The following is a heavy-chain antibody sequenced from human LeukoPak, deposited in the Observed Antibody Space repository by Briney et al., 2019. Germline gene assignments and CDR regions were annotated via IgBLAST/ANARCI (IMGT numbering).Heavy chain of an antibody. J-gene: IGHJ6*02. CDR2: VNRDGSET. Sequence: GGSLRLSCAASGFTLSNHWMTWVRQVPGRGPEWVANVNRDGSETYYLDSVKGRFTISKDNAKNSLYLQMNSLRAEDTALYHCARNNGMDIWGQGTTVIVSS. CDR1: GFTLSNHW. V-gene: IGHV3-7*03. CDR3: ARNNGMDI.